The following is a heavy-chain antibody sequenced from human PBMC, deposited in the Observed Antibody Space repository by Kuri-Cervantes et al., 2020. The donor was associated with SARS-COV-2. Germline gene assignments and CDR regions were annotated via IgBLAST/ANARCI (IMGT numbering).Heavy chain of an antibody. CDR1: GGSISSSNW. Sequence: SETLSLTCAVSGGSISSSNWWSWVRQPPGKGLEWIGEIYHSGSTNYNPSLKSRVTISVDTSKNQFSLKLSSVTAADTAVYYCARQMMSSITIFGVVITRNWFDPWVQGTLVTVSS. CDR2: IYHSGST. D-gene: IGHD3-3*01. J-gene: IGHJ5*02. CDR3: ARQMMSSITIFGVVITRNWFDP. V-gene: IGHV4-4*02.